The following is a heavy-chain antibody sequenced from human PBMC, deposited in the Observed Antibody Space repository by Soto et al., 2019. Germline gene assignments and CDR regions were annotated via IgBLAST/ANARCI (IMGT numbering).Heavy chain of an antibody. CDR3: ARDHLDSSGYRTWFDP. D-gene: IGHD3-22*01. CDR2: IYYSGST. Sequence: SETLSLTCTVSGGSISSGDYYWSWIRRPPGKGLEWIGYIYYSGSTYYNPSLKSRVTISIDTSKNQFSLKLSSVTAADTAVYYCARDHLDSSGYRTWFDPWGQGTLVTVSS. V-gene: IGHV4-30-4*01. J-gene: IGHJ5*02. CDR1: GGSISSGDYY.